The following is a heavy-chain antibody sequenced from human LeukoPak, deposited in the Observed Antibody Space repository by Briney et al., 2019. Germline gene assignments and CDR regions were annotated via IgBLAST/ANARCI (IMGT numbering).Heavy chain of an antibody. CDR2: IRSKTNNYAT. V-gene: IGHV3-73*01. Sequence: GGSLRLSCAASGFTFSGSPIHWVRQASGKGLEWVGRIRSKTNNYATAYTASVKGRFTISRDDSKNTSYLQMNSPKTEDTAMYYCTRLEAAADSDYWGQGTLVTVSS. D-gene: IGHD6-13*01. J-gene: IGHJ4*02. CDR1: GFTFSGSP. CDR3: TRLEAAADSDY.